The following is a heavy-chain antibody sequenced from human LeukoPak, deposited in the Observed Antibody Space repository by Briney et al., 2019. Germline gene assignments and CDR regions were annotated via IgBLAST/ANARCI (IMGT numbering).Heavy chain of an antibody. V-gene: IGHV3-30*04. CDR2: ISYGGSNK. CDR3: AKGGSGWYGPNWFDP. J-gene: IGHJ5*02. D-gene: IGHD6-19*01. Sequence: PGGSLRLSCAASGFTFSRYAMHWVRQAPGKGLEWLAFISYGGSNKYYADSVKGRFTISRDNSKNTLYLQMNSLRAEDTAVYYCAKGGSGWYGPNWFDPWGQGTLVTVSS. CDR1: GFTFSRYA.